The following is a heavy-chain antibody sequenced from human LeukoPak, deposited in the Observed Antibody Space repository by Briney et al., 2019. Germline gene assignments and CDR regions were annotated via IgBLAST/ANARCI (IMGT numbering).Heavy chain of an antibody. CDR1: GFIFSGFA. Sequence: GGSLRLSCEASGFIFSGFAVSWVRQAPGEGLEWVSSISSSGSTTYYADSVKGRFTISRDNIRNTLNLQMNSLRPDDTALYYCAKDPNGDYVGAFEMWGLGTMVTVSS. CDR2: ISSSGSTT. V-gene: IGHV3-23*01. D-gene: IGHD4-17*01. J-gene: IGHJ3*02. CDR3: AKDPNGDYVGAFEM.